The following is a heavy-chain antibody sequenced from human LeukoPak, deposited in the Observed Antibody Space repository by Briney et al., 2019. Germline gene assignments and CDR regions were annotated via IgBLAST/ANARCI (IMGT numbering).Heavy chain of an antibody. Sequence: ASVKVSCNPSGYTFTVYYMHWVRHAPGQGLEWMGWINPNSGGTNYAQKFQGRVTMTRDTSISTAYMELSRLRSDDTAVYYCGRVGYCSGGSCYLIDYWGQGTLVTVSS. D-gene: IGHD2-15*01. CDR1: GYTFTVYY. V-gene: IGHV1-2*02. CDR2: INPNSGGT. J-gene: IGHJ4*02. CDR3: GRVGYCSGGSCYLIDY.